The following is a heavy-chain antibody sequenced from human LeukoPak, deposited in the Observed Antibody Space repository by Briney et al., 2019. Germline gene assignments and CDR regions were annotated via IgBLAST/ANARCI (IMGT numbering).Heavy chain of an antibody. D-gene: IGHD3-10*01. J-gene: IGHJ6*03. Sequence: SETLSLTCAVYSGSFSGYYWSWIRQPPGKGLEWMGEINHSGSTNYNPSLKSRVTISVDTSKNQFSLKLSSVTAADTAVYYCARRAGRNYYYYYYYMDVWGKGTTVTVSS. CDR3: ARRAGRNYYYYYYYMDV. V-gene: IGHV4-34*01. CDR2: INHSGST. CDR1: SGSFSGYY.